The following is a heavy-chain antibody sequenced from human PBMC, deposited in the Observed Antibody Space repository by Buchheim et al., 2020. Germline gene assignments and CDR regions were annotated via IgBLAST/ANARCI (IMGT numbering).Heavy chain of an antibody. CDR1: GFSFSSYS. CDR3: APYCSGGSCYSLDY. CDR2: ISSSSSHI. J-gene: IGHJ4*02. V-gene: IGHV3-21*01. Sequence: EVQLVESGGGLVKPGGSLRLSCAASGFSFSSYSMNWVRQAPGKGLEWVSSISSSSSHILYADSVKGRFTISRDNAKGSLYLQMNSLRAEDTAVYYCAPYCSGGSCYSLDYWGQGTL. D-gene: IGHD2-15*01.